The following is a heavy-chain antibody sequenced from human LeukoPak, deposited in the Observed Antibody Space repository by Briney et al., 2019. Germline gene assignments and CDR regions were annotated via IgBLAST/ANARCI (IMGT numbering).Heavy chain of an antibody. CDR3: ARVSTGSGSPWYFDL. V-gene: IGHV1-69*13. CDR1: GYTFTSYD. Sequence: ASVKVSCKASGYTFTSYDISWVRQAPGQGLEWMGGIIPIFGTANYAQKFQGRVTITADETTSTAYMELSSLRSEDTAVYYCARVSTGSGSPWYFDLWGRGTLVTVSS. J-gene: IGHJ2*01. D-gene: IGHD3-10*01. CDR2: IIPIFGTA.